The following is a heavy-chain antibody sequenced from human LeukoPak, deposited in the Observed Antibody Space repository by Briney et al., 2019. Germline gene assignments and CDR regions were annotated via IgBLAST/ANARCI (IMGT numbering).Heavy chain of an antibody. Sequence: PSETLSLTCTVSGGSISSYYWGWIRQPPGKGLEWIGYIYYSGSTNYNPSLKSRVTISVDTSKNQFSLKLSSVTAADTAVYYCAREPTVTNAFDIWGQGTMVTVSS. CDR2: IYYSGST. J-gene: IGHJ3*02. V-gene: IGHV4-59*01. CDR1: GGSISSYY. CDR3: AREPTVTNAFDI. D-gene: IGHD4-17*01.